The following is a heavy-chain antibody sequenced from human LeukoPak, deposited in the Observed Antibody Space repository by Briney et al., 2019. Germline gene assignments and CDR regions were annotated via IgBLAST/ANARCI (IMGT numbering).Heavy chain of an antibody. CDR2: ISAYNGNT. CDR1: GYTLTSYG. CDR3: ARFAGYCSSTSCYPSDY. J-gene: IGHJ4*02. D-gene: IGHD2-2*01. Sequence: ASVTVSCTASGYTLTSYGISWVRQAPGQGLEWMGWISAYNGNTNYAQKLQGRVTMTTDTSTSTAYMELRSLRSDDTAVYYCARFAGYCSSTSCYPSDYWGQGTLVTVSS. V-gene: IGHV1-18*01.